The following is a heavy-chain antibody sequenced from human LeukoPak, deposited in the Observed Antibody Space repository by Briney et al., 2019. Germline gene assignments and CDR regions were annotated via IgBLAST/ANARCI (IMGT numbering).Heavy chain of an antibody. J-gene: IGHJ4*02. CDR2: INSNTGNS. Sequence: GASVKVSCKASGYTFTGYYMHWVRQAPGQGLEWMGWINSNTGNSTYGQAFTGRFIFSLDTSVKTAYLEISSLKAEDTAVYYCARDELWFGELLYHNLDYWGQGSLVTVSS. D-gene: IGHD3-10*01. CDR1: GYTFTGYY. V-gene: IGHV7-4-1*02. CDR3: ARDELWFGELLYHNLDY.